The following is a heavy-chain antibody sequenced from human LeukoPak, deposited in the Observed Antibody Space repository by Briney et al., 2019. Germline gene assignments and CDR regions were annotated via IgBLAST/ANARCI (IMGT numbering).Heavy chain of an antibody. V-gene: IGHV4-4*07. CDR2: IYTSGST. CDR3: ARDGCSSTSCYAYYYYYMDV. D-gene: IGHD2-2*01. Sequence: PSETLSLTCTVSGGAISSYYWSWIRQPAGKGLEWIGRIYTSGSTNYNPSLKSRVTMSVDTSKNQCSLKLSSVTAADTAVYYCARDGCSSTSCYAYYYYYMDVWGKGTTVTVSS. J-gene: IGHJ6*03. CDR1: GGAISSYY.